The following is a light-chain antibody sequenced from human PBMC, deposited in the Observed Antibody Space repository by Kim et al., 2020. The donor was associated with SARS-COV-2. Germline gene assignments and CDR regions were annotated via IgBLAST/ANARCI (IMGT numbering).Light chain of an antibody. CDR1: SSDIGTYYY. CDR2: EVS. CDR3: SSYAGSNKLV. V-gene: IGLV2-8*01. Sequence: QSVLTQPPSASGSPGQSVTISCTGTSSDIGTYYYVSWFQQYPGKAPKLILYEVSERPSGVPDRFSGSRSGNTASLTVSGLQAEDEADYYCSSYAGSNKLVFGGGTQLTVL. J-gene: IGLJ3*02.